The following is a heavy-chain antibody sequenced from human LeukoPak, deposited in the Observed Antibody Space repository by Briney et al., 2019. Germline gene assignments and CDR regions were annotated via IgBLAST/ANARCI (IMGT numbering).Heavy chain of an antibody. D-gene: IGHD3-10*01. Sequence: PGRSLRLSCAASGFSVSSDYMTWVRQAPGQGLEWVSLIDTGGKTYYADSVKGRFTISRDNSKNTLYLQMKSLRVADTAVYYCARGIRDFDIWGQGTMVTVSS. CDR1: GFSVSSDY. J-gene: IGHJ3*02. CDR3: ARGIRDFDI. V-gene: IGHV3-66*01. CDR2: IDTGGKT.